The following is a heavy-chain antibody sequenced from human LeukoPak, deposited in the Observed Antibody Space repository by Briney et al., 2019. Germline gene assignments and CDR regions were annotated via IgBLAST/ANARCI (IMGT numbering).Heavy chain of an antibody. CDR1: GFTFSSYA. D-gene: IGHD6-13*01. J-gene: IGHJ3*02. CDR3: AKTCSXPXYSXKLLRCPDAFDI. CDR2: ISGSGGST. V-gene: IGHV3-23*01. Sequence: GGSLRLSCAASGFTFSSYAMSWVRQAPGKGLEWVSAISGSGGSTYYADSVKGRFTISRDNSKNPLYLHMNSLRAEDTAPYYCAKTCSXPXYSXKLLRCPDAFDIWGQGTMVTVSS.